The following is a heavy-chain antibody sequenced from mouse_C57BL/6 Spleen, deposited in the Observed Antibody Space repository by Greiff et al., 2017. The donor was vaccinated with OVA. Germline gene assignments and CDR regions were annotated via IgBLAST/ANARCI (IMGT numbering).Heavy chain of an antibody. J-gene: IGHJ4*01. CDR1: GFSLTSYG. CDR3: ARKGLYAMDY. D-gene: IGHD3-1*01. Sequence: QVQLQQSGPGLVQPSQSLSITCTVSGFSLTSYGVHWVRQSPGQGLEWLGVIWRGGSTDYNAAFLSRLSISKDNSKSQVFFKMNSLQADDTAIYYCARKGLYAMDYWGQGTSVTVSS. CDR2: IWRGGST. V-gene: IGHV2-2*01.